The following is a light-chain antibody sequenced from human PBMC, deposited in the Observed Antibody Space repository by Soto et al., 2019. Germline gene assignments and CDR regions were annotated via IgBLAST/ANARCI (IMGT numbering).Light chain of an antibody. CDR2: EVS. V-gene: IGLV2-14*03. CDR3: SSYTSSSTRV. J-gene: IGLJ1*01. Sequence: QSVLAQPASVSGSPGQSIAISCTGTSSDIGAYYYVSWYQQFPDKPPKLIIYEVSHRPSGVSDRFSGSKSVNTATLTISRLQAEDESDYYCSSYTSSSTRVFGNGTKVXXL. CDR1: SSDIGAYYY.